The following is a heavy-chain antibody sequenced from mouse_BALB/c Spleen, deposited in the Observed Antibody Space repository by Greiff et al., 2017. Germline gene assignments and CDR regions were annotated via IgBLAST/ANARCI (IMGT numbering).Heavy chain of an antibody. CDR2: IDPENGNT. CDR3: ASEDYAMDY. CDR1: GFNIKDYY. Sequence: EVQLQQSGAELVMPGALVKLSCKASGFNIKDYYMHWVKQRPEQGLEWIGWIDPENGNTIYDPKFQGKASITADTSSNTAYLQLSSLTSEDTAVYYCASEDYAMDYWGQGTSVTVSS. J-gene: IGHJ4*01. V-gene: IGHV14-1*02.